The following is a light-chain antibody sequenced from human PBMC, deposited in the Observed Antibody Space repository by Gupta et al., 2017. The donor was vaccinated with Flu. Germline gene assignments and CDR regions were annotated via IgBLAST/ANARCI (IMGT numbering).Light chain of an antibody. CDR3: SSYTSSYTFV. Sequence: TSSDVGTDNRVSWYQQPPGTAPKLIIYEVSNRPAGVPVRFSGSKSGHTASLTISGLQGEDEDDYYCSSYTSSYTFVFGTGTKVTVL. J-gene: IGLJ1*01. CDR2: EVS. V-gene: IGLV2-18*02. CDR1: SSDVGTDNR.